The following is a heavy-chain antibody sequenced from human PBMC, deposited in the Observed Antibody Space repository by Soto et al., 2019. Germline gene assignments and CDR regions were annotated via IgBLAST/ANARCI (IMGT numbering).Heavy chain of an antibody. D-gene: IGHD5-12*01. CDR1: GFTFSDST. CDR3: TRQRTSVYESTWYLDL. Sequence: EVQLVESGGGLVEPGGSLKVSCAVSGFTFSDSTLHWVRQASGKGLEWVGRMTKKDNNYATRFAPSVKGRFTIFTDDSENTAYLQMSSLKTADTGVYYCTRQRTSVYESTWYLDLCARGTLVTVSS. CDR2: MTKKDNNYAT. V-gene: IGHV3-73*01. J-gene: IGHJ2*01.